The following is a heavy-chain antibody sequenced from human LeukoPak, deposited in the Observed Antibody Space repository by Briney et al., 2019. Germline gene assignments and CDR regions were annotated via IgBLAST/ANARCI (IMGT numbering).Heavy chain of an antibody. V-gene: IGHV3-23*01. D-gene: IGHD1-1*01. Sequence: TGGSLRLSCSASGFTFSSYDMTWVRQAPGKGLEYLSGISSSAAKTYYPDSVKGRFTISRDNSKNTVCLEINSLRVEDTAVYYCAKRLSYYFDHWGQGTLVTVSS. CDR1: GFTFSSYD. J-gene: IGHJ4*02. CDR3: AKRLSYYFDH. CDR2: ISSSAAKT.